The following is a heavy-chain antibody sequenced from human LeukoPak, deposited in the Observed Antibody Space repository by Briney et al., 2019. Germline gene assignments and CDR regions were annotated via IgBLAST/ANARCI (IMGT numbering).Heavy chain of an antibody. CDR3: ASPVSYDFWSGSGYAFDI. V-gene: IGHV1-2*02. Sequence: PGASVKVSCKASGYTFTGYYMHWVRQAPGQGLEWMGWINPNSGGTNYAQKFQGRVTMTRDTSISTAYMELSRLRSDDTAVYYCASPVSYDFWSGSGYAFDIWGQGTMVTVSS. CDR1: GYTFTGYY. J-gene: IGHJ3*02. D-gene: IGHD3-3*01. CDR2: INPNSGGT.